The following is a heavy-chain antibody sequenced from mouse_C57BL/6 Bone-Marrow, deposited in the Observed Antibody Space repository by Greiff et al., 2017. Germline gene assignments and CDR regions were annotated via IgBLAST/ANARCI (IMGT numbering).Heavy chain of an antibody. Sequence: EVKLMESGGGLVKPGGSLKLSCAASGFTFSDYGMHWVRQAPEKGLEWVAYISSGSSTIYYADTVKGRFTISRDNAKNTLFLQMTSLRSEDTAMYYCARRDYGSSWGQGTLVTVSA. V-gene: IGHV5-17*01. CDR2: ISSGSSTI. J-gene: IGHJ3*01. CDR3: ARRDYGSS. D-gene: IGHD1-1*01. CDR1: GFTFSDYG.